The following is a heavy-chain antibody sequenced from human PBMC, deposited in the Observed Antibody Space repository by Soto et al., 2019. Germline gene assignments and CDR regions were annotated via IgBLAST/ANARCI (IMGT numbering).Heavy chain of an antibody. D-gene: IGHD3-22*01. CDR3: ARTRGYYLYDY. CDR2: INAGNGNT. Sequence: QVQLVQSGAEVKKPGPSVKVSCTAPGYTFTSYAMHWVRQAPGQRLEWMGWINAGNGNTKYSQKFQGRVTITRDTSASTAYMELSSLRSEDTAVYYCARTRGYYLYDYWGKGTLVTVSS. CDR1: GYTFTSYA. V-gene: IGHV1-3*01. J-gene: IGHJ4*02.